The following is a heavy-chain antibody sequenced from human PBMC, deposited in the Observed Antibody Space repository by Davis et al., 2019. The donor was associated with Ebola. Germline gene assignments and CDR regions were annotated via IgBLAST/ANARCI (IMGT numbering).Heavy chain of an antibody. CDR1: GYTFTSYA. V-gene: IGHV1-18*01. J-gene: IGHJ5*02. Sequence: ASVKVSCKASGYTFTSYAMHWVRQAPGQGLEWMGWISAYNGNTNYALKIQGRVTMTTDTSTNTAYMELRSLRSDDTAVYYCARIVVIPNWFDPWGQGTLVTVSS. D-gene: IGHD3-22*01. CDR3: ARIVVIPNWFDP. CDR2: ISAYNGNT.